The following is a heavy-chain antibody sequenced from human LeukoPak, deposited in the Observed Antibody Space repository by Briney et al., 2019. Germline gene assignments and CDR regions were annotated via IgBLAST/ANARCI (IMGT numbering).Heavy chain of an antibody. Sequence: PGRSLRLSCAASGFTFSSYGLHWVRQAPGKGLEWVTFISYDGSNKYYADSVMGRFTISRDSSKNTLYLQMNSLRAEDTAVYYCTRDWSGYCSGGSCYSGGFDSWGQGTLVTVSS. CDR3: TRDWSGYCSGGSCYSGGFDS. V-gene: IGHV3-30*03. J-gene: IGHJ3*02. D-gene: IGHD2-15*01. CDR1: GFTFSSYG. CDR2: ISYDGSNK.